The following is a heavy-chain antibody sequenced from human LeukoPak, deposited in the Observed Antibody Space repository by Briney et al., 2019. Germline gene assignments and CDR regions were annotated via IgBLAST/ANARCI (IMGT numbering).Heavy chain of an antibody. V-gene: IGHV1-69*04. CDR2: IIPIFGIV. Sequence: SVKVSCKASGGTFSSYAISWVRQAPGQGLEWMGRIIPIFGIVNYAQKFQGRVTITADKSTSTAYMELSSLRSEDTAVYYCARGGAVAPSYYYYGMDVWGQGTTVTVSS. CDR1: GGTFSSYA. CDR3: ARGGAVAPSYYYYGMDV. D-gene: IGHD6-19*01. J-gene: IGHJ6*02.